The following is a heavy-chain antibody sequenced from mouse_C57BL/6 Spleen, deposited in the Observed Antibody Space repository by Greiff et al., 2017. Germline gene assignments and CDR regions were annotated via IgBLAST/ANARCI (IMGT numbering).Heavy chain of an antibody. Sequence: EVQLQQPGAELVRPGASVKLSCTASGFNITDYYMHWVKQRPEQGLEWIGWIDPADGDTDYAPKFQGKATITADTSSNTAYMQLSSLTSEDTAVYYCTVLLRSDFDVWGTGTTVTVSS. CDR2: IDPADGDT. CDR3: TVLLRSDFDV. CDR1: GFNITDYY. J-gene: IGHJ1*03. V-gene: IGHV14-4*01. D-gene: IGHD1-1*01.